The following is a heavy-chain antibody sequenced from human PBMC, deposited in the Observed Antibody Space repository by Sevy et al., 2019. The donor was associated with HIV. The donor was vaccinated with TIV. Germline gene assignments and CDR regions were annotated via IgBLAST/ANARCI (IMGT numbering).Heavy chain of an antibody. CDR1: GFTFSSYW. V-gene: IGHV3-7*03. Sequence: GGSLRLSCAASGFTFSSYWMSWVRQAPGKGLEWVANIKQDGSEKYYVDSVKGRFTISRDNAKNSLYLQMNSLRAEDTAVYYCARDPIAVAGYYYYGMDVWCQGTTVTVSS. CDR2: IKQDGSEK. D-gene: IGHD6-19*01. CDR3: ARDPIAVAGYYYYGMDV. J-gene: IGHJ6*02.